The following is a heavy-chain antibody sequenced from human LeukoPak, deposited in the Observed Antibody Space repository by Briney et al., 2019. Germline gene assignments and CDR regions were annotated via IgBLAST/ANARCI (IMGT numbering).Heavy chain of an antibody. CDR1: CYTFTSYG. CDR2: FSAYNGKT. V-gene: IGHV1-18*01. CDR3: ARGPLDYYDFWSGYATSNWFDP. D-gene: IGHD3-3*01. Sequence: ASVKVSCKASCYTFTSYGISWVRQAPGQGLGWMGWFSAYNGKTNYAQKLQGRVTMTTDTSTSTAYMELRSLRSDDTAVYYCARGPLDYYDFWSGYATSNWFDPWGQGTLVTVSS. J-gene: IGHJ5*02.